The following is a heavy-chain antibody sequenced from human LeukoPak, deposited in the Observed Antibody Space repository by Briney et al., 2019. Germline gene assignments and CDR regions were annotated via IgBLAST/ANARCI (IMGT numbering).Heavy chain of an antibody. D-gene: IGHD6-13*01. Sequence: GASVKVSCKASGGTFSSYAISWVRQAPGQGLEWMGGIIPIFGTANYAQKFQGRVTITADKSTSTAYMELSSLRSEDTAVYYCARVLPYSSSWYESSYYYYMDVWGKGTTVTVSS. V-gene: IGHV1-69*06. J-gene: IGHJ6*03. CDR1: GGTFSSYA. CDR3: ARVLPYSSSWYESSYYYYMDV. CDR2: IIPIFGTA.